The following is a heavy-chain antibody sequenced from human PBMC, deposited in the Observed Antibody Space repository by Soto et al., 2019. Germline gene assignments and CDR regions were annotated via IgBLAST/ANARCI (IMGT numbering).Heavy chain of an antibody. CDR3: ARPADYGDRELAFHI. Sequence: QLQLRESGPGLVKPSETLSLTCLVFGDSVSRSGYWWGWIRQAPGKGLEWIGSVLFSGGTQYNPSLSSRRTISTDASKNAGSPRLTSVTAADTAVYYRARPADYGDRELAFHIWGQGAMVTVSS. D-gene: IGHD4-17*01. CDR2: VLFSGGT. J-gene: IGHJ3*02. CDR1: GDSVSRSGYW. V-gene: IGHV4-39*01.